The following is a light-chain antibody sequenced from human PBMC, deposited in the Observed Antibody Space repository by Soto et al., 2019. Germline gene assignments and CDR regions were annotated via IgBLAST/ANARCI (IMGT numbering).Light chain of an antibody. CDR2: GAS. CDR3: QQRGDWPPIT. J-gene: IGKJ5*01. V-gene: IGKV3-15*01. CDR1: QSVSSN. Sequence: VMTQPPATLSVSPGERATLSCRASQSVSSNLAWYQQKPGQAPRLLIYGASTRATGIPARFSGSGSGTDFTLTVSSLEPEDFAVYYCQQRGDWPPITFGQGTRLEIK.